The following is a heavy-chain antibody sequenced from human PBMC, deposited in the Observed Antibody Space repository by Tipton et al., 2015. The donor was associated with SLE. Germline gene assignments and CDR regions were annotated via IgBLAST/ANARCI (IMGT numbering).Heavy chain of an antibody. D-gene: IGHD6-13*01. J-gene: IGHJ4*02. Sequence: SLRLSCAASGFTFSSYAMHWVRQAPGKGLEWVAVISYDGSNKYYADSVKGRFTISRDNAKNSLYLQMNSLRAEDTAVYYCASLAAAASFDYWGQGTLVTVSS. V-gene: IGHV3-30*04. CDR1: GFTFSSYA. CDR3: ASLAAAASFDY. CDR2: ISYDGSNK.